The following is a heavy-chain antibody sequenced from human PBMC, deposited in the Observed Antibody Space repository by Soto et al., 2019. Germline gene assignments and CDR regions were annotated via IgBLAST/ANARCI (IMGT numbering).Heavy chain of an antibody. D-gene: IGHD6-19*01. V-gene: IGHV1-18*01. J-gene: IGHJ6*02. CDR3: ASGSSSGWSYYYYYGMDV. CDR1: GDTFTSYG. Sequence: GASVKGCCKASGDTFTSYGISWVRQAPGQGLEWMGWISAYNGNTNYAQKLHGRVTMTTDSSTSTAYMELRSLRSDDTAVYYCASGSSSGWSYYYYYGMDVWGQGTTVTVSS. CDR2: ISAYNGNT.